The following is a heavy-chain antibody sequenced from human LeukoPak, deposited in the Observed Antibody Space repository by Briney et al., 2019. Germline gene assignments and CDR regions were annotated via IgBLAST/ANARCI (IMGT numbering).Heavy chain of an antibody. J-gene: IGHJ3*02. CDR1: DGSISSYY. V-gene: IGHV4-59*01. D-gene: IGHD1-1*01. CDR2: IYNSGST. CDR3: ASSPGGTAAFDI. Sequence: SETLSLTCTVSDGSISSYYWSWTRQPRGKGLEWIAYIYNSGSTNYNPSLKSRVTISVDTSKNQFSLKLSSVTAADTAVYYCASSPGGTAAFDIWGRGAMLADSS.